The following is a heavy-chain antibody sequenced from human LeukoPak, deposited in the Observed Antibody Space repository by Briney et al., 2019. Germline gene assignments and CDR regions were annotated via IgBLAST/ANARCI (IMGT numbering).Heavy chain of an antibody. J-gene: IGHJ4*02. CDR3: ARDFAYKKFDY. D-gene: IGHD2-21*01. V-gene: IGHV3-7*03. Sequence: PGGSLRLSCVASGFPFSSYWMTWVRQAPGKGLEWVANIKQDGSKKSYADSVRGRFTISRDDAENSLYLQMNSLRAEDTAVYYCARDFAYKKFDYWGQGTLVTVSS. CDR2: IKQDGSKK. CDR1: GFPFSSYW.